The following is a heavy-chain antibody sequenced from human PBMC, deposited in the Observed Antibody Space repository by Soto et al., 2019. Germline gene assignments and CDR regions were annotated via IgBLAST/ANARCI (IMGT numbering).Heavy chain of an antibody. V-gene: IGHV3-74*01. CDR2: INNDGSTT. J-gene: IGHJ4*02. CDR1: GFTFNSYW. D-gene: IGHD2-15*01. CDR3: VRGVIAANCFDY. Sequence: EVQLAESGGGLVQPGGSLRLSCAASGFTFNSYWMHWVRQVPGKGLVWVSRINNDGSTTNYADSVKGRFTFSRDNARNTVYLKMNSLRADDTAVYYCVRGVIAANCFDYWGQGTLVTVSS.